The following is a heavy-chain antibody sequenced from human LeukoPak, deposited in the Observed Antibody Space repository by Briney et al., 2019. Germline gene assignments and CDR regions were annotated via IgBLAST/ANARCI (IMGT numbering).Heavy chain of an antibody. CDR2: IDGRSTDI. D-gene: IGHD1-26*01. Sequence: GGSLRLSCAASGFTFSNHAMNWVRQAPGQGLEWVSSIDGRSTDIYYADSVKGRFTISRDNAKNSLYLQMNSLRVEDTAVYYCARDPYSGSYGDSYYYYMDVWGKGTTVTISS. V-gene: IGHV3-21*01. CDR1: GFTFSNHA. J-gene: IGHJ6*03. CDR3: ARDPYSGSYGDSYYYYMDV.